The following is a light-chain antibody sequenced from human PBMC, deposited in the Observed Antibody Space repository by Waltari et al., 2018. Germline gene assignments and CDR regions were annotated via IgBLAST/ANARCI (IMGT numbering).Light chain of an antibody. CDR2: NNK. CDR1: SSNIGRNS. Sequence: QSVLTQPPSASGAPGQRVSISCSGSSSNIGRNSVNWYQQFPGTAPKVLLYNNKQRPSGVPYRFHGSKSGNSASLAISGLQSDDGADYYCASWEDNLGGVFGGGTKLTVL. V-gene: IGLV1-44*01. CDR3: ASWEDNLGGV. J-gene: IGLJ3*02.